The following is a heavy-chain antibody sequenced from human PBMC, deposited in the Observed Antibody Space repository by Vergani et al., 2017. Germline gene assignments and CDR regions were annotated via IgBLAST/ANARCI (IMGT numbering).Heavy chain of an antibody. CDR2: IYHSGST. J-gene: IGHJ4*02. D-gene: IGHD4-23*01. CDR3: AEWRYRTTVARFDY. Sequence: QVQLQESGPGLVKPSETLSLTCTVSNDSVSNTFYYWGWIRQPPGTGLEWIRSIYHSGSTHYNPSLKSRVTISVDTSKNQFSLKLSSVTAADTAVYYCAEWRYRTTVARFDYWGQGTLVTVSS. V-gene: IGHV4-38-2*02. CDR1: NDSVSNTFY.